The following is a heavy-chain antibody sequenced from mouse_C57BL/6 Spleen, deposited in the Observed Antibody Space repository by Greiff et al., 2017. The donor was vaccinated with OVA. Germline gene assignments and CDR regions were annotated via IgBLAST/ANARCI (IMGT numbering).Heavy chain of an antibody. Sequence: QVQLKQPGAELVKPGASVKLSCKASGYTFTSYWMQWVKQRPGQGLEWIGEIDPSDSYTNYNQKFKGKATLTVDTSSSPAYMQLSSLTAEDSAVYYCARAGVAKYYFDYWGQGTTLTVSS. CDR3: ARAGVAKYYFDY. CDR1: GYTFTSYW. CDR2: IDPSDSYT. V-gene: IGHV1-50*01. D-gene: IGHD1-1*01. J-gene: IGHJ2*01.